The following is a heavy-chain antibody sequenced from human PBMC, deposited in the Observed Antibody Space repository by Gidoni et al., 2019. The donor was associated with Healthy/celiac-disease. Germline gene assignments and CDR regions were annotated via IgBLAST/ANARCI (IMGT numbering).Heavy chain of an antibody. CDR1: GFTSSSYD. V-gene: IGHV3-13*04. J-gene: IGHJ4*02. CDR2: IGTAGDT. D-gene: IGHD6-13*01. Sequence: EVQLVESGGGLVQPGGSLRLSCAASGFTSSSYDMHWVRQATGKGLEWVSAIGTAGDTYYPGSVKGRFTISRENAKNSLYLQMNSLRAGDTAVYYCARVRSDSSSWYPYFDYWGQGTLVTVSS. CDR3: ARVRSDSSSWYPYFDY.